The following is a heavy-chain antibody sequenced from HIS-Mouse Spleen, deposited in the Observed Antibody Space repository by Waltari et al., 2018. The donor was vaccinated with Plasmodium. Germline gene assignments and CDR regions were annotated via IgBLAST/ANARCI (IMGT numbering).Heavy chain of an antibody. J-gene: IGHJ4*02. D-gene: IGHD2-15*01. CDR2: INHSGST. CDR3: ARLVVVASKDSY. V-gene: IGHV4-34*01. CDR1: GGPLCGYY. Sequence: QVTLPQWGPGLLTPSGPLSLTCAASGGPLCGYYWSWIRQPPGKGLVGIGEINHSGSTNYNPSLKSRVTISVDTSKNQFSLKLSAVTAADTAVYYCARLVVVASKDSYWGQGTLVTVSS.